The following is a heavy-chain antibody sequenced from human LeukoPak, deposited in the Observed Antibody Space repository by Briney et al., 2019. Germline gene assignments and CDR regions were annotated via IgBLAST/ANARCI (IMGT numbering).Heavy chain of an antibody. D-gene: IGHD1-26*01. V-gene: IGHV3-21*01. Sequence: GGSLRLSCAVSGFTFSSYSMNWVRQAPGKGLEWVSSISSSSSYIYYADSVKGRFTISRDNAKNSLYLQMNSLRAEDTAVYYCARDPEWELGGTADAFDIWGQGTMVTVSS. CDR1: GFTFSSYS. CDR2: ISSSSSYI. J-gene: IGHJ3*02. CDR3: ARDPEWELGGTADAFDI.